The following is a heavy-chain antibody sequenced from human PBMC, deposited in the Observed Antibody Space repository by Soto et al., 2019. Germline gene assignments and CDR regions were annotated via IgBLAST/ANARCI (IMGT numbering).Heavy chain of an antibody. V-gene: IGHV4-30-4*01. D-gene: IGHD2-2*01. CDR1: GGSISSGDYY. CDR2: IYYSGST. CDR3: ARVIVLVPAAQNWFDP. Sequence: QVQLQESGPGLVKPSQTLSLTCTVSGGSISSGDYYWSWIRQPPGKGLEWIGNIYYSGSTYYNPSLKSRVTISVDTSKNQFSLKLSSVTAADTAVYYCARVIVLVPAAQNWFDPWGQGTLVTVSS. J-gene: IGHJ5*02.